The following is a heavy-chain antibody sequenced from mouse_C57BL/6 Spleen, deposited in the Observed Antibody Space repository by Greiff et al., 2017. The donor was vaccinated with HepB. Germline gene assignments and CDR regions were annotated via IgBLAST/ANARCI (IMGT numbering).Heavy chain of an antibody. CDR3: ARYEITTVRGYYFDY. CDR2: IYPRSGNT. CDR1: GYTFTSYG. V-gene: IGHV1-81*01. J-gene: IGHJ2*01. D-gene: IGHD1-1*01. Sequence: VQLVESGAELARPGASVKLSCKASGYTFTSYGISWVKQRTGQGLEWIGEIYPRSGNTYYNEKFKGKATLTADKSSSTAYMELRSLTSEDSAVYFCARYEITTVRGYYFDYWGQGTTLTVSS.